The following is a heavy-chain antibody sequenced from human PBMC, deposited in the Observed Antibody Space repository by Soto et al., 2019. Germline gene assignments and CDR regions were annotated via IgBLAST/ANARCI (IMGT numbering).Heavy chain of an antibody. D-gene: IGHD2-15*01. CDR2: INSDGSST. J-gene: IGHJ4*02. V-gene: IGHV3-74*01. Sequence: GGSLRLSCAASGFTFSSYWMHWVRQAPGKGLVWVSRINSDGSSTSYADSVKGRFTISRDNAKNTLYLQMNSLRAEDTAVYYCARIGAAVTSPQRIHYFDYWGQGTLVTVSS. CDR3: ARIGAAVTSPQRIHYFDY. CDR1: GFTFSSYW.